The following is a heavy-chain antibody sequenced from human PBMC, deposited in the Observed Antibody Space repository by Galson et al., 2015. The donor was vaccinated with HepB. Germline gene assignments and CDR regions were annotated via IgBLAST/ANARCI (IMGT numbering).Heavy chain of an antibody. J-gene: IGHJ6*02. D-gene: IGHD4-17*01. CDR2: IYSGGST. V-gene: IGHV3-66*02. Sequence: SLRLSCAASGFTVSSNYMSWVRQAPGKGLEWVSVIYSGGSTYYADSVKGRFTISRDNSKNTLYLQMNSLRAEDTAVYYCASGTPNYGDYHYYGMDVWGQGTTVTVSS. CDR3: ASGTPNYGDYHYYGMDV. CDR1: GFTVSSNY.